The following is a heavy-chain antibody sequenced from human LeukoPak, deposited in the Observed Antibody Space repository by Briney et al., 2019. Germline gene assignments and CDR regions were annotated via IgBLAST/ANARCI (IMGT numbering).Heavy chain of an antibody. Sequence: GGSLRLSCAVSGVNFSSYWMSWVRQAPGKGLEWVANIKQDGSEEYYVDSVKGRFTISTDNAKNSLYLQMNSLRAEDTAVYYCARATIQLWPHYYMDVWGKGTTVTISS. V-gene: IGHV3-7*01. CDR3: ARATIQLWPHYYMDV. CDR2: IKQDGSEE. J-gene: IGHJ6*03. D-gene: IGHD5-18*01. CDR1: GVNFSSYW.